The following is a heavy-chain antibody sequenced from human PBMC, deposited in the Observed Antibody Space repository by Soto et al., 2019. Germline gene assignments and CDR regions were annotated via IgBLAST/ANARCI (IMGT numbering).Heavy chain of an antibody. CDR3: ARAGTFGELSYFDY. V-gene: IGHV1-69*13. CDR1: GGTFSSYA. D-gene: IGHD3-10*01. CDR2: IIPIFGTA. J-gene: IGHJ4*02. Sequence: VASVKVSCKASGGTFSSYAISWVRQAPGQGLEWMGGIIPIFGTANYAQKFQGRVTITADESTSTAYMELSSLRSEDTAVYYCARAGTFGELSYFDYWGQGALVTVSS.